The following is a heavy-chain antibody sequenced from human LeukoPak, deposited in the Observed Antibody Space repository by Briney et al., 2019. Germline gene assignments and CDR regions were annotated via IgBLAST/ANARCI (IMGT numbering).Heavy chain of an antibody. CDR1: GYTFTSYG. CDR2: ISAYNGNT. Sequence: ASVKVSCKASGYTFTSYGISWVRQAPGQGLEWMGWISAYNGNTNYAQKLQGRVTMTTDTSTSTAYMELRSLRSDDTAVYYCARRAGYCSSTSCYAGAFDIWGQGTMVTVSS. J-gene: IGHJ3*02. V-gene: IGHV1-18*01. D-gene: IGHD2-2*01. CDR3: ARRAGYCSSTSCYAGAFDI.